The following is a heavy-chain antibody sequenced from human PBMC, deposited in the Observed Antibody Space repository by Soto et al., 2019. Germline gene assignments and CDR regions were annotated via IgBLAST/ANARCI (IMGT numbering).Heavy chain of an antibody. D-gene: IGHD5-12*01. V-gene: IGHV3-23*01. J-gene: IGHJ4*02. CDR3: ASGSGYDNYYFDY. CDR1: GFTFSSYA. Sequence: EVQLLESGGGLVQPGGSLRLSCAASGFTFSSYAMSWVRQAPGKGLEWVSAISGSGGSTYYADSVKGRFTISRDNSKNTLYLQMNSLRAEDTAVYYCASGSGYDNYYFDYWGQGTLVTVSS. CDR2: ISGSGGST.